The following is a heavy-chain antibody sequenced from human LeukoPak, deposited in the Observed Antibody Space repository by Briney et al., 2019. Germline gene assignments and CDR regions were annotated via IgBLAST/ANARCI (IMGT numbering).Heavy chain of an antibody. CDR3: ARDVGGSLDY. D-gene: IGHD2-15*01. CDR1: EFTFSDYW. Sequence: GGSLRLSCVASEFTFSDYWMAWVRQAPGKGPEWVANIKQDGIEKHYVDSVKGRFTISRDNAGNSLYLQMNSLRAEDTAVYYCARDVGGSLDYWGQGTLVTVSS. V-gene: IGHV3-7*01. J-gene: IGHJ4*02. CDR2: IKQDGIEK.